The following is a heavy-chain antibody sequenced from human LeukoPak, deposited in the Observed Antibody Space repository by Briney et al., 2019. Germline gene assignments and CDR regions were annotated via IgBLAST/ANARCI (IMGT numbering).Heavy chain of an antibody. V-gene: IGHV3-23*01. D-gene: IGHD4-17*01. CDR2: ISGGGETT. CDR1: GFTFNNYA. J-gene: IGHJ4*02. CDR3: ARDHADYVGYFFFDY. Sequence: GGSLRLSCAASGFTFNNYAMNWVRQAPGKGLEWVSSISGGGETTYYADSAKCRFTISRDNSQNTLYLQMNSLRAEDTAVYYCARDHADYVGYFFFDYWGQGTLVTVSS.